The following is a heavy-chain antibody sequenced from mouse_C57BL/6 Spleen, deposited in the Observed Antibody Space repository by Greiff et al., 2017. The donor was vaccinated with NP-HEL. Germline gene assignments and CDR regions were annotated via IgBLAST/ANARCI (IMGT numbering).Heavy chain of an antibody. D-gene: IGHD4-1*01. CDR2: INPRSGYT. J-gene: IGHJ4*01. CDR1: GYTFTSST. Sequence: VQLQQSGAELARPGASVKMSCKASGYTFTSSTMHWVKQRPGKGLEWIGYINPRSGYTKYNQKFKDKATLTADKSCSTAYMQLSSLTSEDSAVDYCARSINWDGGYAMDYWGQGTSVTVSS. V-gene: IGHV1-4*01. CDR3: ARSINWDGGYAMDY.